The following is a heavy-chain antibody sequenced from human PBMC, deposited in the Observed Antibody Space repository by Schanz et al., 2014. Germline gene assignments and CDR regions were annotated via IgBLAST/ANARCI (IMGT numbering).Heavy chain of an antibody. CDR1: GLTFSDYW. J-gene: IGHJ4*02. D-gene: IGHD1-26*01. V-gene: IGHV3-7*01. CDR3: ARGRWEIRQ. CDR2: IKQDGSDK. Sequence: EVQLVESGGGLVQPGGSLRLSCAASGLTFSDYWMSWVRQAPGKGLEWVANIKQDGSDKNYVDSVRGRFTIARDNAKNSLYLQMNSLRAEDTALYYCARGRWEIRQWGQGTLVTVSS.